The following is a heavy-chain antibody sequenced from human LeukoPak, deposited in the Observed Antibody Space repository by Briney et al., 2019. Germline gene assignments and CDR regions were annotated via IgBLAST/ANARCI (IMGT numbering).Heavy chain of an antibody. CDR1: GFTFRSYA. Sequence: PGGSLRLSCAASGFTFRSYAMSWVRQAPGKGLEWVSSITSSSSYIYYADSVMGRFTISRDNANNSLYLQMNSLRAEDTAVYYCSSIAARLDMDVWGKGTTVTVSS. D-gene: IGHD6-6*01. J-gene: IGHJ6*03. CDR2: ITSSSSYI. V-gene: IGHV3-21*01. CDR3: SSIAARLDMDV.